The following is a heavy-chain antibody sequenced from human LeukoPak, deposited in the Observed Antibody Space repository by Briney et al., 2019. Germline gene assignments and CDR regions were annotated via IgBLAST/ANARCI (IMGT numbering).Heavy chain of an antibody. CDR3: AKRGAEVGATVAPGDY. V-gene: IGHV3-21*04. Sequence: GGSLRLSCAASGFTFSSYSMNWVRQAPGKGLEWVSSISSSSSYIYYADSVKGRFTISSDNSKNTLYLQMNSLRAEDTAIYYCAKRGAEVGATVAPGDYWGQGTLVTVSS. CDR2: ISSSSSYI. CDR1: GFTFSSYS. D-gene: IGHD1-26*01. J-gene: IGHJ4*02.